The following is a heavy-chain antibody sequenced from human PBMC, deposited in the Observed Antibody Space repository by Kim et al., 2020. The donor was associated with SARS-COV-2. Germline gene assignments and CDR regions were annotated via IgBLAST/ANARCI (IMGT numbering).Heavy chain of an antibody. J-gene: IGHJ4*02. V-gene: IGHV4-39*07. Sequence: SETLSLTCTVSGGSISSSSYYWGWIRQPPGKGLEWIGSIYYSGSTYYSPSLKSRVTISVDTSKNQFSLKLSSVTAADTAVYFCAAMIRGVIIRGFEDYWGQGTLVTVSS. CDR3: AAMIRGVIIRGFEDY. CDR2: IYYSGST. D-gene: IGHD3-10*01. CDR1: GGSISSSSYY.